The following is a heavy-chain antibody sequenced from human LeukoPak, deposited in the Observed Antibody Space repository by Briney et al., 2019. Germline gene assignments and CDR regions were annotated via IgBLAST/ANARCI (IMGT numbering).Heavy chain of an antibody. CDR1: GFTFSSYW. D-gene: IGHD2-2*02. J-gene: IGHJ4*01. CDR2: INTDGSTT. V-gene: IGHV3-74*01. CDR3: AGVRCCSSAGCYSYLDY. Sequence: GGSLRLSCAASGFTFSSYWMHWVRQVSGKGLVWVSRINTDGSTTSFADSVKGRFTISRDNAKNTLYLQMNSLRPEDTAVYYCAGVRCCSSAGCYSYLDYWGHGTRVTVSS.